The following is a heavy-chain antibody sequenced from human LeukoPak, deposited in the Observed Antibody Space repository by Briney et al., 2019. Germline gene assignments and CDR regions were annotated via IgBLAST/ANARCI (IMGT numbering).Heavy chain of an antibody. CDR3: AKREGGSDE. CDR1: GFTFSSYG. J-gene: IGHJ4*02. D-gene: IGHD1-26*01. Sequence: PGRSLRLSCAASGFTFSSYGMHWVRQAPGKGLEWVAVISYDGSNKYYADSVKGRFTISRDNSKNTLYLQMISLRAEDTAVYYCAKREGGSDEWSQGTLVTVSS. CDR2: ISYDGSNK. V-gene: IGHV3-30*18.